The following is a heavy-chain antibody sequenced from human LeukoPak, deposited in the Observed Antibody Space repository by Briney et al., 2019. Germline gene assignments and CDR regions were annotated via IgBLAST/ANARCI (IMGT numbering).Heavy chain of an antibody. CDR3: ASDLAGATGAFDI. CDR2: IYSGGST. CDR1: GFTVRSNY. V-gene: IGHV3-66*01. J-gene: IGHJ3*02. D-gene: IGHD1-26*01. Sequence: GGSLRLSCAASGFTVRSNYMSWVRQAPGRGLEWVSVIYSGGSTYYADSVKGRFTISRDNSKNMLYLQMNSLRAEDTAVYYCASDLAGATGAFDIWGQGTTVTVSS.